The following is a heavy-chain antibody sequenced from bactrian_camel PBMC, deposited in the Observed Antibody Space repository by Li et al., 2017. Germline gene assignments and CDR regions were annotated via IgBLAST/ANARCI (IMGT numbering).Heavy chain of an antibody. CDR3: AAVRPLRRCTVVDGMRPEDYEF. D-gene: IGHD6*01. J-gene: IGHJ4*01. Sequence: VQLVESGGGSVQSGGSLRVSCAASGYTSSIYCMGWFRQAPGKEREGVAGRSIGAAYYADSVKGRFTISRNNAAITIYLNMTNLKPEDTAMYYCAAVRPLRRCTVVDGMRPEDYEFWGQGTQVTVS. V-gene: IGHV3S53*01. CDR1: GYTSSIYC. CDR2: RSIGAA.